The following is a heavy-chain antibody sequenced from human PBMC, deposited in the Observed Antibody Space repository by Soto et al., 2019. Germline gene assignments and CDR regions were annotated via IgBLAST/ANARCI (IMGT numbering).Heavy chain of an antibody. CDR2: IYSGGSS. V-gene: IGHV3-53*01. CDR3: ARVLGFFDSSGQDEGYFDY. J-gene: IGHJ4*02. Sequence: EVQLVESGGGLIQPGGSLRLSCAASGFNVSRNFMSWVRQAPGKGLEWVSVIYSGGSSHYADSVKGRFTISRDNSRSTLFLQMNSLRVEDTAVYYCARVLGFFDSSGQDEGYFDYWGQGTLVTVSS. CDR1: GFNVSRNF. D-gene: IGHD3-22*01.